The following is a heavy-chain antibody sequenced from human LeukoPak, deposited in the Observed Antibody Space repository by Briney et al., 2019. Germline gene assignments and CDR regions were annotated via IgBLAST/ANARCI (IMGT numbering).Heavy chain of an antibody. Sequence: GGSLRLSCAASGFTFSNAWMSWVRQAPGKGLEWVGRIKSKTDDGTTDYAAPVKGRFTISRDDSKNTLYLQMNSLKTEDTAVYYCTTGNIVVVVAAAFDYWGQGTLVTVSS. CDR2: IKSKTDDGTT. J-gene: IGHJ4*02. CDR1: GFTFSNAW. CDR3: TTGNIVVVVAAAFDY. V-gene: IGHV3-15*01. D-gene: IGHD2-15*01.